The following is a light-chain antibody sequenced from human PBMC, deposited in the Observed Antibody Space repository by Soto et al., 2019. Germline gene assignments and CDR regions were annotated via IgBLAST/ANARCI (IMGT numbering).Light chain of an antibody. CDR3: QQYGRSLPYT. V-gene: IGKV3-20*01. CDR2: GAS. Sequence: EFVLTQSPGTLSLSPGERATLSCRASQTVSSRYLAWYQQKPGQAPRLLIYGASSRATGILDRFSGSGSGTDFTLTISRLEPEDFAVYYCQQYGRSLPYTFGQGTKLEIK. J-gene: IGKJ2*01. CDR1: QTVSSRY.